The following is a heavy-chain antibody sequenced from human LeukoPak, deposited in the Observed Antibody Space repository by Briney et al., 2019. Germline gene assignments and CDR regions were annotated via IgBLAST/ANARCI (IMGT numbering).Heavy chain of an antibody. D-gene: IGHD3-3*01. Sequence: GGSLRLSCAASGFTFSSYWMSWVRLAPGKGLEWVSVISGSGGSTYYADSVEGRFTISRDNSKNTLYLQMSSLRAEDTAVYYCAKDNDFWSGYTFDYWGQGTLVTVSS. J-gene: IGHJ4*02. CDR2: ISGSGGST. CDR3: AKDNDFWSGYTFDY. CDR1: GFTFSSYW. V-gene: IGHV3-23*01.